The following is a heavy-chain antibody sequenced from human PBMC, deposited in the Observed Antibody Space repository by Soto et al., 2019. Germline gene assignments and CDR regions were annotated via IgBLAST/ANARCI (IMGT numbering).Heavy chain of an antibody. CDR1: GYTFTSYD. Sequence: ASVKVSCKASGYTFTSYDINWVRQATGQGLEWMGWMNPNSGNTGYAQKFQGRVTMTRNTSISTAYMELSSLRSEDTAVYYCARGGGVVVAATHYYYYGMDVWGQGTTVTVSS. CDR3: ARGGGVVVAATHYYYYGMDV. J-gene: IGHJ6*02. D-gene: IGHD2-15*01. CDR2: MNPNSGNT. V-gene: IGHV1-8*01.